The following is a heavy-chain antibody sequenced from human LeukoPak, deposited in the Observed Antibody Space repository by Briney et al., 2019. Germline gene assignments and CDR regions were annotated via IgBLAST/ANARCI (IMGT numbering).Heavy chain of an antibody. CDR2: MNPNSGNT. CDR3: ARGGGYCSSTSCYPNWFDP. Sequence: ASVKVSCKASGHTFTSYDINWVRQATGQGVEWMGWMNPNSGNTGYAQKFQGRVTMTRNTSISTAYMELSSLRSEDTAVYYCARGGGYCSSTSCYPNWFDPWGQGTLVTVSS. CDR1: GHTFTSYD. D-gene: IGHD2-2*01. J-gene: IGHJ5*02. V-gene: IGHV1-8*01.